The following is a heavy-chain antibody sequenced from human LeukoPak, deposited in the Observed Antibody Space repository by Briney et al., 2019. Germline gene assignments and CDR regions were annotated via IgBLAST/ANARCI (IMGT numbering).Heavy chain of an antibody. CDR1: GFTFSTYG. V-gene: IGHV3-33*01. CDR3: ARAPCSGNSCYSVDY. J-gene: IGHJ4*02. D-gene: IGHD2-15*01. Sequence: GRSLRLSCAASGFTFSTYGMHWVRQAPGKGLEWVAVIWYDGSNKYYADSVKGRFTISRDNSKNTLYLQMNSPRAEDTAVYYCARAPCSGNSCYSVDYWGQGTLVTVSS. CDR2: IWYDGSNK.